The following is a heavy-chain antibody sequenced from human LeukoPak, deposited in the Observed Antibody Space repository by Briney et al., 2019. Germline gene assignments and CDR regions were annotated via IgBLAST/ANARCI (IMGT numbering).Heavy chain of an antibody. J-gene: IGHJ6*02. V-gene: IGHV1-69*13. CDR3: ATLPTLECGGDCSLHHYYYGMDV. CDR1: GGTFSSYA. CDR2: IIPIFGTA. D-gene: IGHD2-21*02. Sequence: SVKVSCKASGGTFSSYAISWVRQAPGQGLEWMGGIIPIFGTANYAQKFQGRVTITADESTSTAYMELSSLRSEDTAVYYCATLPTLECGGDCSLHHYYYGMDVWGQGTTVTVSS.